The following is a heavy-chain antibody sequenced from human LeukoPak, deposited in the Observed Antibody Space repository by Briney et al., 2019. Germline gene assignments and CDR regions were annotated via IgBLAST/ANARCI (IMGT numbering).Heavy chain of an antibody. CDR3: AKDLIAVAGPTGDY. Sequence: GGSLRLSCAASGFTFSSYGMHWVRQAPGKGLEWVAFIRYDGSNKYYADSVKGRFTISRDNSKNTLYLEMNSLRAEDTAVYYCAKDLIAVAGPTGDYWGQGTLVTVSS. CDR1: GFTFSSYG. V-gene: IGHV3-30*02. J-gene: IGHJ4*02. D-gene: IGHD6-19*01. CDR2: IRYDGSNK.